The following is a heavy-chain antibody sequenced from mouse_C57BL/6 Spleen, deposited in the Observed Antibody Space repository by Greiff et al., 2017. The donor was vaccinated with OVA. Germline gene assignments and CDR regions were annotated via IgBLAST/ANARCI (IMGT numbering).Heavy chain of an antibody. CDR3: TRGDWAWFAD. CDR2: IDPETGGT. J-gene: IGHJ3*01. V-gene: IGHV1-15*01. Sequence: QVQLQQSGAELVRPGASVTLSCKASGYTFTDYEMHWVKQTHVNGLEWIGAIDPETGGTAYNQKFKGKAILTADKSSSTAYRELRSLTSDDSAVYYCTRGDWAWFADWGQATLVTAAA. CDR1: GYTFTDYE. D-gene: IGHD4-1*01.